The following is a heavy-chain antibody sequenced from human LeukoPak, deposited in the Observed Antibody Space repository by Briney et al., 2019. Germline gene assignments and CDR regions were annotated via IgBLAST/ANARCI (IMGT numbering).Heavy chain of an antibody. J-gene: IGHJ4*02. CDR1: GFTFSSYA. Sequence: PGGSLRLSCAASGFTFSSYAMSWVRQAPGKGLEWVSAISGGGGSTYYADSVKGRFTISRDNSKNTLYLRMNSLRAEDTAVYYCAKDENNYVWGSYRYIVWGQGTLVTVSS. D-gene: IGHD3-16*02. CDR3: AKDENNYVWGSYRYIV. CDR2: ISGGGGST. V-gene: IGHV3-23*01.